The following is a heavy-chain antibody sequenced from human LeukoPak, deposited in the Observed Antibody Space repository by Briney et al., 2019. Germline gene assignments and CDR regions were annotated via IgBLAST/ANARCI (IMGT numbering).Heavy chain of an antibody. V-gene: IGHV3-23*01. Sequence: PGGSLRLSCAASGFTFSSYAMSWVRRAPGKGLEWVSAISGSGGSTYYADSVKGRFTISRDNSKNTLYLQMNSLRAEDTAVYYCAKVTLYSSGWSYFDYWGQGTLVTVSS. J-gene: IGHJ4*02. CDR3: AKVTLYSSGWSYFDY. D-gene: IGHD6-19*01. CDR2: ISGSGGST. CDR1: GFTFSSYA.